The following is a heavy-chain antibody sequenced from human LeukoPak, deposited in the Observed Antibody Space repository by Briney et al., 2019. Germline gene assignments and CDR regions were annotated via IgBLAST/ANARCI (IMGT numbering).Heavy chain of an antibody. CDR1: GGSISSYY. Sequence: PSETLSLTCTVSGGSISSYYWSWIRQPPRKGLEWIGYIYYSGSTNYNPSLKSRVTISVDTSKNQFSLKLSSVTAADTAVYYCAREGNWNDLDYWGQGTLVTVSS. CDR2: IYYSGST. J-gene: IGHJ4*02. D-gene: IGHD1-1*01. V-gene: IGHV4-59*01. CDR3: AREGNWNDLDY.